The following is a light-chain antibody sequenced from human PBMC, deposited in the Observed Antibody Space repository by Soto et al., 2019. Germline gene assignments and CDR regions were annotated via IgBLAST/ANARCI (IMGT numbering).Light chain of an antibody. J-gene: IGKJ3*01. Sequence: DIQMTQSPSSLSASVRDRVTITCRASPSINGYLNWYQQKPGKAPKLLIYAASSLQSGAPSRFSGSGSGTDYTLTIRGLQPEDVATYYCQQSAGHPFAFGPGTKVDFK. CDR1: PSINGY. CDR3: QQSAGHPFA. V-gene: IGKV1-39*01. CDR2: AAS.